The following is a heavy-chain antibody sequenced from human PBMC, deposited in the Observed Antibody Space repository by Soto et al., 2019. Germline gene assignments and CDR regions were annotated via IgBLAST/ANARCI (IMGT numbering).Heavy chain of an antibody. Sequence: EVQLVESGGGLVQPGGSLRLSCAASGFTVSSNYMTWVRQPPGKGLEWVSGIDGGGSTYYADSTKGRFSISRNNSKNTLYLQMNSLRAEDTAVCYCARVATIPSNPLDYYYMDVWGKGTTVTVSS. CDR3: ARVATIPSNPLDYYYMDV. CDR1: GFTVSSNY. J-gene: IGHJ6*03. D-gene: IGHD5-12*01. V-gene: IGHV3-66*01. CDR2: IDGGGST.